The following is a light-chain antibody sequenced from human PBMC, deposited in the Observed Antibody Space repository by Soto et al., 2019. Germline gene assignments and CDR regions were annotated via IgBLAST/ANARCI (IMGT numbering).Light chain of an antibody. J-gene: IGLJ1*01. Sequence: QSALTQPASVSGSPGQSITISCTGTSSDVGGYNYVSWYQQHPGKAPKLMIYDVSNRPSGVSNRFSGSKSGNTASLTISGLQAEDGADYYCSSYTSSSTFYVFGTGTKLTVL. CDR3: SSYTSSSTFYV. CDR2: DVS. CDR1: SSDVGGYNY. V-gene: IGLV2-14*01.